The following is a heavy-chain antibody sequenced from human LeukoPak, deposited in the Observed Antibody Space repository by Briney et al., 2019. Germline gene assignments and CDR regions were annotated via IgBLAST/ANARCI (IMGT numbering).Heavy chain of an antibody. D-gene: IGHD1-26*01. Sequence: PGGSLRLSCAASGFTFSDYYMSWIRQAPGRGLEWVSYISTGSSYTNYADSVKGRFTISRDNAKNTLYLQMNSLRAEDTAVYYCAREFEWELRPHFDYWGQGTLVTVSS. CDR1: GFTFSDYY. CDR3: AREFEWELRPHFDY. CDR2: ISTGSSYT. J-gene: IGHJ4*02. V-gene: IGHV3-11*06.